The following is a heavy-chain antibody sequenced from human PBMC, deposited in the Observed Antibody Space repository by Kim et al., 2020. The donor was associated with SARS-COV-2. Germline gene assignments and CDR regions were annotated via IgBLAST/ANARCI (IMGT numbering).Heavy chain of an antibody. CDR2: IYYSGGT. V-gene: IGHV4-61*01. CDR3: ARETYYYDSSSYYYGNLGFDY. J-gene: IGHJ4*02. Sequence: SETLSLTSTVSGGSVSSGSYYWSWIRQPPGKGLEWIGHIYYSGGTNYNPSLKSRVSISVDTSKNQFSLKLSSVTAADTAVYYCARETYYYDSSSYYYGNLGFDYWGQGTLVTVSS. D-gene: IGHD3-22*01. CDR1: GGSVSSGSYY.